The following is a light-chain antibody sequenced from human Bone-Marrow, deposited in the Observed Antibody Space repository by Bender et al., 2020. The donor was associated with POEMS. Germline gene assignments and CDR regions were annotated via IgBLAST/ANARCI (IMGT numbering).Light chain of an antibody. CDR2: EGT. Sequence: QSVLTQPASLSGSPGQSITISCTGPTSDIGSYRLVSWFQQYPGKAPKLIISEGTKRPSGISDRFSGFKSGNTASLTISGLQAEDEAEYYCCSYGDTVIFGGGTKLTVL. V-gene: IGLV2-23*01. CDR1: TSDIGSYRL. CDR3: CSYGDTVI. J-gene: IGLJ2*01.